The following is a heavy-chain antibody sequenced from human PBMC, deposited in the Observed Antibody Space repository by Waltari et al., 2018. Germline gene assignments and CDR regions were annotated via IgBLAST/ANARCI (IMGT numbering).Heavy chain of an antibody. J-gene: IGHJ4*02. CDR3: ARRHYESGGYWVYFDY. D-gene: IGHD3-22*01. CDR1: VYSFRSYW. Sequence: EVQLVQSGAEVKKPGEPLKISGKGSVYSFRSYWIHWVRQMPGKGREWMGSIFPADSDTRYSPSLQGQVTISADKSISTAYLRWSSLKASDTAMYYCARRHYESGGYWVYFDYWGQGTLVTVSS. V-gene: IGHV5-51*01. CDR2: IFPADSDT.